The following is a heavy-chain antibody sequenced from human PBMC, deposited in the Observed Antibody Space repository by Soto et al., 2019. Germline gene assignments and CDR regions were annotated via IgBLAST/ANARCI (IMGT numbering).Heavy chain of an antibody. CDR3: ARTFDYYGMDV. CDR1: GYSIGSGYY. Sequence: SETLSLTCAVSGYSIGSGYYWACIRQSPGKGLEWIGSIYHAGSVYYNPSLNGRVALSMDTSKNHFSLKLTSVTAADTAVYYCARTFDYYGMDVWGQGTTVPVSS. J-gene: IGHJ6*02. CDR2: IYHAGSV. V-gene: IGHV4-38-2*01.